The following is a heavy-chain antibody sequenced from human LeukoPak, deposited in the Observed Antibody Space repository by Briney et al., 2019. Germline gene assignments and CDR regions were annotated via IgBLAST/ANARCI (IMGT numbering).Heavy chain of an antibody. V-gene: IGHV6-1*01. D-gene: IGHD5-18*01. CDR2: TYYRSKWYN. CDR1: GDSVSSNSAA. J-gene: IGHJ6*02. CDR3: ARRGYSYGYYYYGMDV. Sequence: SQTLSLTFAISGDSVSSNSAAWNWIRQSPSRGLEWLGSTYYRSKWYNDYAVSVKSRITINPDTSKNQFSLQLNSVTPEDTAVYYCARRGYSYGYYYYGMDVWGQGTTVTVSS.